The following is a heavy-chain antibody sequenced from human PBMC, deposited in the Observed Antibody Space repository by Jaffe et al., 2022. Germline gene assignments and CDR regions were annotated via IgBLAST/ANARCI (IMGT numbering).Heavy chain of an antibody. Sequence: EVQLVESGGGLVKPGGSLRLSCAASGFTFSNAWMSWVRQAPGKGLEWVGRIKSKTDGGTTDYAAPVKGRFTISRDDSKNTLYLQMNSLKTEDTAVYYCMGAAWGWNYDGGPYYYYYMDVWGKGTTVTVSS. CDR1: GFTFSNAW. CDR2: IKSKTDGGTT. CDR3: MGAAWGWNYDGGPYYYYYMDV. J-gene: IGHJ6*03. D-gene: IGHD1-7*01. V-gene: IGHV3-15*01.